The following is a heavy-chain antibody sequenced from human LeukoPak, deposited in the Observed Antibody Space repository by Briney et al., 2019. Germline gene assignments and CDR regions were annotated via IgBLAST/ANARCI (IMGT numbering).Heavy chain of an antibody. V-gene: IGHV3-30*18. CDR2: VSNDGTTK. J-gene: IGHJ3*02. Sequence: PGGSLRLSCAASGFTFSSFGMHWVRQAPGKGPEWMAVVSNDGTTKYYADSVKGRFTVSRDNSKSTLYLQMNSLRAEDTAVYYCAEDGYSGYDHAFDIRSQGTMVTVSS. CDR3: AEDGYSGYDHAFDI. D-gene: IGHD5-12*01. CDR1: GFTFSSFG.